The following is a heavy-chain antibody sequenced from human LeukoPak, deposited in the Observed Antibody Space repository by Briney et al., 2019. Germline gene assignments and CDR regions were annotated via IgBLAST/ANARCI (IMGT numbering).Heavy chain of an antibody. D-gene: IGHD3-10*01. CDR1: GFTFDDYA. V-gene: IGHV3-69-1*02. Sequence: PGGSLRLSCAASGFTFDDYAMHWVRQAPGKGLEWVSVIYSGGSTYYADSVRGRFTMSRDNAKNSLYLQMNSLRAEDTAVYYCARESGITMLRGAHTPWGQGTLVTVSS. CDR3: ARESGITMLRGAHTP. CDR2: IYSGGST. J-gene: IGHJ5*02.